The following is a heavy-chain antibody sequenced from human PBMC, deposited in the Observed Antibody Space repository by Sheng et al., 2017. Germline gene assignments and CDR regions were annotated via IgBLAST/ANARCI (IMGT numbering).Heavy chain of an antibody. J-gene: IGHJ6*03. D-gene: IGHD2-2*02. CDR3: ARDVVVPAAIRFDYYYYMDV. CDR1: GFTVSSNY. V-gene: IGHV3-66*01. CDR2: IYSGGST. Sequence: EVQLVESGGGLVQPGGSLRLSCAASGFTVSSNYMSWVRQAPGKGLEXVSIIYSGGSTYYADSVKGRFTISRDNSKNTLYLQMNSLRAEDTAVYYCARDVVVPAAIRFDYYYYMDVWGQGTTVTVSS.